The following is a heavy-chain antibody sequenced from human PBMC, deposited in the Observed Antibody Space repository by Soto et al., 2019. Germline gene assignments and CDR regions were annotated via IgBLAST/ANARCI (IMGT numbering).Heavy chain of an antibody. D-gene: IGHD3-16*02. J-gene: IGHJ4*02. CDR2: IKSKTDGGTT. CDR3: TTTTPEPSPYEYVWGSYRHFDY. V-gene: IGHV3-15*07. Sequence: EVQLVESGGGLVKPGGSLRLSCAASGFTFSNAWMNWVRQAPGKGLEWVGRIKSKTDGGTTDYAAPVKGRFTISRDDSKNTLYLQMNSLKTDDTAVYYCTTTTPEPSPYEYVWGSYRHFDYWGQGTLVTVSS. CDR1: GFTFSNAW.